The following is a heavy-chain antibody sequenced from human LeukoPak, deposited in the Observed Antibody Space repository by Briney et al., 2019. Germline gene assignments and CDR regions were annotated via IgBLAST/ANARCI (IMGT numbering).Heavy chain of an antibody. Sequence: GGSLRLSCAASGFTFSSYAMSWVRQAPGKGLEWVSVISDGTTFSDGGTTYYTDSVKGRFTISRDNPKNTLYLQMNSLRAEDTAVYFCAKRGVVIRVILVGFHKEAYYFDSWGQGALVTVSS. CDR1: GFTFSSYA. CDR3: AKRGVVIRVILVGFHKEAYYFDS. J-gene: IGHJ4*02. D-gene: IGHD3-22*01. CDR2: ISDGTTFSDGGTT. V-gene: IGHV3-23*03.